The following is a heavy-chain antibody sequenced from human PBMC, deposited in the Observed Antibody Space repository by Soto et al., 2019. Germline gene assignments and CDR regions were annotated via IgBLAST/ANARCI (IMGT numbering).Heavy chain of an antibody. CDR1: GGSISSYY. CDR3: ARRWGTYFDY. CDR2: IYYSGST. D-gene: IGHD7-27*01. V-gene: IGHV4-59*01. J-gene: IGHJ4*02. Sequence: KLPETLSLTCTVSGGSISSYYWSWIRQPPGKGLEWIGYIYYSGSTNYNPSLKSRVTISVDTSKNQFSLKLSSVTAADTAVYYCARRWGTYFDYWGQGTLVTVSS.